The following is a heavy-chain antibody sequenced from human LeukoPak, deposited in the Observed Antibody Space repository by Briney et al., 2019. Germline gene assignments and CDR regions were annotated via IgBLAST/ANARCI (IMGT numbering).Heavy chain of an antibody. J-gene: IGHJ4*02. V-gene: IGHV3-30*04. Sequence: PGGSLRLSCAASGFIFSDYAMHWVRQAPDKGLHWVAVISFDGKVKYHADSVKGRFTISRDSSKNTLYLQMNSLRPEESGVYYCARDMIKGPPDYLDYWGQGTLVTVSS. CDR1: GFIFSDYA. D-gene: IGHD3-22*01. CDR2: ISFDGKVK. CDR3: ARDMIKGPPDYLDY.